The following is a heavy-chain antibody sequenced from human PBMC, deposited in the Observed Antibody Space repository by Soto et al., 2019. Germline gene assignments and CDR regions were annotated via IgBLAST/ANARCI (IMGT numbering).Heavy chain of an antibody. J-gene: IGHJ5*02. CDR1: GGSISSSSYY. V-gene: IGHV4-39*01. D-gene: IGHD3-10*01. CDR3: ARQYWVRDYYGSGSYAYWFDP. Sequence: PSETLSLTCTVSGGSISSSSYYWGWIRQPPGKGLEWIGSIYYSGSTYYNPSLKSRVTISVDTSKNQFSLKLSSVTAADTAVYYCARQYWVRDYYGSGSYAYWFDPWAREPWSPSPQ. CDR2: IYYSGST.